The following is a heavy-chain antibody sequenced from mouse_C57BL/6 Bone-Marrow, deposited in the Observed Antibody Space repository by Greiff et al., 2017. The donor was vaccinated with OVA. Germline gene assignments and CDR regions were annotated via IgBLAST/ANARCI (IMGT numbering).Heavy chain of an antibody. CDR1: GYTFTDYE. J-gene: IGHJ2*01. Sequence: VQGVESGAELVRPGASVTLSCKASGYTFTDYEMHWVKQTPVHGLEWIGAIDPETGGTAYNQKFKGKAILTADKSSSTAYMELRSLTSEDSAVYYCTRGWDGYWGQGTTLTVSS. D-gene: IGHD4-1*01. V-gene: IGHV1-15*01. CDR3: TRGWDGY. CDR2: IDPETGGT.